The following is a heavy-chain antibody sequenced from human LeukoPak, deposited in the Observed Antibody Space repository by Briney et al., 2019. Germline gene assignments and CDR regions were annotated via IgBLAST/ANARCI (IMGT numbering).Heavy chain of an antibody. CDR2: TSSSDAGK. CDR3: ARAPVTSCRGAFCYPFDY. V-gene: IGHV3-23*01. Sequence: GGSLRLSCAASGFPLSSYAMSWVRQASGKGLEWVSATSSSDAGKYHADSVRGRFTISRDNSKNTVYLQMNSLRVEDAAVYYCARAPVTSCRGAFCYPFDYWGRGTLVTVSS. J-gene: IGHJ4*02. CDR1: GFPLSSYA. D-gene: IGHD2-15*01.